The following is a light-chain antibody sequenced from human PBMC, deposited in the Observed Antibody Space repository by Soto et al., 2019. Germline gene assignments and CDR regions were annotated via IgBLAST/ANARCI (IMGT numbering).Light chain of an antibody. J-gene: IGKJ1*01. CDR3: QQYGSSPTWT. CDR1: QSVSSNY. V-gene: IGKV3-20*01. CDR2: GAS. Sequence: ESVLTQSPGTLSLSPGERATLSCGASQSVSSNYLAWYQQKPGQAPRLLIYGASTRATGIPDRFSGSGSGTDFTLTISGLEPEDSAVYYCQQYGSSPTWTFGQGTKVDIK.